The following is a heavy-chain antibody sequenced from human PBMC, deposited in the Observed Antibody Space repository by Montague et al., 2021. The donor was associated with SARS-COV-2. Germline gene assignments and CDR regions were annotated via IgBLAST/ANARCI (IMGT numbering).Heavy chain of an antibody. V-gene: IGHV4-34*01. D-gene: IGHD4-23*01. Sequence: SETLSLTCAVYGGSFSGYYCTWICLPHAPGLEWIAEINNSGTTNXYFNPSLRSRVTISVDTSKSQLSLKLSSVTAADTGVYYCARWDPQTLTLIGLRGKSASDYWGQGTLVTVSS. J-gene: IGHJ4*02. CDR2: INNSGTT. CDR1: GGSFSGYY. CDR3: ARWDPQTLTLIGLRGKSASDY.